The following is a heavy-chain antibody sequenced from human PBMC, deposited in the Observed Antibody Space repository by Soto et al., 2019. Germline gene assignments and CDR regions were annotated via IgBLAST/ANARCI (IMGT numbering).Heavy chain of an antibody. D-gene: IGHD3-3*01. Sequence: GASVYVSCKTAGYTNTRYDINWVLQATGQGHEWMGWMNPNSGNQGYAQKFQGRVAMTRKTYISTAYMGLGRLGSEDTAVYYCARGIPSFLGVVITPYYSYPDVWGKRTTVTAP. J-gene: IGHJ6*03. CDR1: GYTNTRYD. CDR3: ARGIPSFLGVVITPYYSYPDV. V-gene: IGHV1-8*01. CDR2: MNPNSGNQ.